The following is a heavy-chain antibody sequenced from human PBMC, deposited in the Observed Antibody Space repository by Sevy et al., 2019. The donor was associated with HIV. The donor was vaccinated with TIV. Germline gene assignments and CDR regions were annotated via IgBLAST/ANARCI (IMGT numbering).Heavy chain of an antibody. J-gene: IGHJ3*02. CDR1: GGSISSGAYS. Sequence: SETLSLTCAVSGGSISSGAYSWNWIRQPPGKGLEWIGYIYHSGNTYYNPSLKSRLTISVDRSKNLFSLNLSSMTAADTAVYYCARDGGTLTTRGAFDIWGQGTLVTVSS. V-gene: IGHV4-30-2*01. CDR2: IYHSGNT. D-gene: IGHD4-17*01. CDR3: ARDGGTLTTRGAFDI.